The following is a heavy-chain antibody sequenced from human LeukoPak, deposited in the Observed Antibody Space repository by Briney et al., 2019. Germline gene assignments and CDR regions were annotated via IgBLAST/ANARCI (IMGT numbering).Heavy chain of an antibody. J-gene: IGHJ4*02. D-gene: IGHD3-10*01. CDR3: ASQRYGSGSPPRPLDY. CDR2: INHSGST. CDR1: GGSFSGYY. Sequence: PSETLSPTCAVYGGSFSGYYWSWVRQPPGKGLEWIGEINHSGSTNYNPSLKSRVTISVDTSKNQFSLKLSSVTAADTAVYYCASQRYGSGSPPRPLDYWGQGTLVTVSS. V-gene: IGHV4-34*01.